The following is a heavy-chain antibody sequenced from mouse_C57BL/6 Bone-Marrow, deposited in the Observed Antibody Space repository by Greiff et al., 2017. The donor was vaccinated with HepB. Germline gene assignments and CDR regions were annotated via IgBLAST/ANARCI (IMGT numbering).Heavy chain of an antibody. CDR2: ILPGSGST. V-gene: IGHV1-9*01. Sequence: VKLQQSGAELMKPGASVKLSCKATGYTFTGYWIEWVKQRPGHGLEWIGEILPGSGSTNYNEKFKGKATFTADTSSNTAYMQLSSLTTEDSAIYYCARWHYYGSSYPFFYYFDYWGQGTTLTVSS. CDR1: GYTFTGYW. D-gene: IGHD1-1*01. CDR3: ARWHYYGSSYPFFYYFDY. J-gene: IGHJ2*01.